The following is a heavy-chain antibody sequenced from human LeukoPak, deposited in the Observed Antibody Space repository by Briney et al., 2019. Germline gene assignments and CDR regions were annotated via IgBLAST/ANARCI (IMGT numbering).Heavy chain of an antibody. CDR3: ARLGGSGSYYQRAFDI. V-gene: IGHV5-51*01. Sequence: GESLKISCKGSGYSFTSYWIGWVRQMPGKGLEWMGIIYPGDSDTRYSPSFQGQVTISADKSTSTAYLRWSSLKASDTAMYYCARLGGSGSYYQRAFDIWGQGTMVTVSS. D-gene: IGHD3-10*01. CDR1: GYSFTSYW. CDR2: IYPGDSDT. J-gene: IGHJ3*02.